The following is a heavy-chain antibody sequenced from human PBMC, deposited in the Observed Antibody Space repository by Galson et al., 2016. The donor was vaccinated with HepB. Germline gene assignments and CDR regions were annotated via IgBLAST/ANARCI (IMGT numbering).Heavy chain of an antibody. CDR2: IDRYGSST. D-gene: IGHD1-7*01. J-gene: IGHJ4*02. V-gene: IGHV3-74*01. CDR3: STGVYVTGTNDC. Sequence: SLRLSCAASGFSFSRHSMNWVRQAPGKGLVWVSRIDRYGSSTGYADSVKGRFTISRDNARNSLYLQMNSLRVEDTGVYYCSTGVYVTGTNDCWGQGTLDTVSS. CDR1: GFSFSRHS.